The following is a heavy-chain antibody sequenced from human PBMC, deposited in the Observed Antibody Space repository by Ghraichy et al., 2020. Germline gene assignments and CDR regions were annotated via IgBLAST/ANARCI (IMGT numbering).Heavy chain of an antibody. CDR1: GFTFSSYA. CDR3: AKAGYCTSTSCPADY. D-gene: IGHD2-2*01. V-gene: IGHV3-23*01. CDR2: ISGSGDRT. Sequence: GGSLRLSCAASGFTFSSYAMSWVRQAPGKGLEWVSTISGSGDRTYYADSVMGRFTISRDNSKNTLHLQMNSLRAEDTAVYYCAKAGYCTSTSCPADYWGQGTLVTVSS. J-gene: IGHJ4*02.